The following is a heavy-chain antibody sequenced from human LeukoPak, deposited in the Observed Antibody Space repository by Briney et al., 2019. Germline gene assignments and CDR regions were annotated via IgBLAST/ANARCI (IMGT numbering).Heavy chain of an antibody. CDR1: GGSISSSSYY. V-gene: IGHV4-39*07. D-gene: IGHD3-10*01. CDR2: IYYSGST. Sequence: SETLSLTCTVSGGSISSSSYYWGWIRQPPGKGLEWIGSIYYSGSTYYNPSLKSRVTISIDTSKNQFSLKLSSVTAADTAVYYCARDRIRVFDAFDIWGQGTMVTVSS. CDR3: ARDRIRVFDAFDI. J-gene: IGHJ3*02.